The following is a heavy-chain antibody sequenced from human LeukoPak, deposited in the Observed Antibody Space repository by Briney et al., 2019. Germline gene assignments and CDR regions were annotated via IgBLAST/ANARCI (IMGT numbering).Heavy chain of an antibody. Sequence: GGSLRLSCAASGLTFSSYEMKWVRQAPGKGLEWVSYISSSGTSIYYADSVKGRFTISRDNAKNSLYLQMNSLRAEDTAVYYCATGEGGSYYDSRGYYSDIWGQGTMVTVSS. CDR3: ATGEGGSYYDSRGYYSDI. CDR1: GLTFSSYE. V-gene: IGHV3-48*03. CDR2: ISSSGTSI. D-gene: IGHD3-22*01. J-gene: IGHJ3*02.